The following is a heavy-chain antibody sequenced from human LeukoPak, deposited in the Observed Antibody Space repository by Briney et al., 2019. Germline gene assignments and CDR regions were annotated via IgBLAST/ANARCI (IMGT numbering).Heavy chain of an antibody. Sequence: GGSLRLSCAASGFTFSSYAMSWVRQAPGKGLEWVSGISWNSGSIGYADSVKGRFTISRDNAKNSLYLQMNSLRAEDTALYYCAKDTSDYGDFYNWFDPWGQGTLVTVSS. D-gene: IGHD4-17*01. CDR1: GFTFSSYA. CDR3: AKDTSDYGDFYNWFDP. V-gene: IGHV3-9*01. CDR2: ISWNSGSI. J-gene: IGHJ5*02.